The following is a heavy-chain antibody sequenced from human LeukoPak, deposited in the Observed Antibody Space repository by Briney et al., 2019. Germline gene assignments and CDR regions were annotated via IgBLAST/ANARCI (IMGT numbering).Heavy chain of an antibody. J-gene: IGHJ4*02. CDR1: GFTFSSYG. CDR2: IWYDGSNK. CDR3: AATGLGGYFDY. Sequence: GGSLRLSCAASGFTFSSYGMHWVRQAPGKGLEWVAVIWYDGSNKYYADSVKGRFTISRDNSKNTLYLQMNSLRAEDTAVYYCAATGLGGYFDYWGQGTLVTVSS. D-gene: IGHD3-16*01. V-gene: IGHV3-33*01.